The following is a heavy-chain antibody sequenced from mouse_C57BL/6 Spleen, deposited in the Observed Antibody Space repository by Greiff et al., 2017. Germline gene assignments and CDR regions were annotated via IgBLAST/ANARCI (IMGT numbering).Heavy chain of an antibody. CDR1: GYSITSGYY. Sequence: EVKLQESGPGLVKPSQSLSLTCSVTGYSITSGYYWNWIRQFPGNKLEWMGYISYDGSNNYNPSLKNRISITRDTSKNQFFLKLNSVTTEDTATYYWAREDYGSSYVGAWFAYWGQGTLVTVSA. CDR3: AREDYGSSYVGAWFAY. J-gene: IGHJ3*01. D-gene: IGHD1-1*01. V-gene: IGHV3-6*01. CDR2: ISYDGSN.